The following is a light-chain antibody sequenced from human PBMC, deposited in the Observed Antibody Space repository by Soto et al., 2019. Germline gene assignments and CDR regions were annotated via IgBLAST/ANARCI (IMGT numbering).Light chain of an antibody. J-gene: IGLJ1*01. V-gene: IGLV2-14*03. CDR3: TSFTTCSTFV. Sequence: QSALAQPASVSGSPGQSITISCTGTSNDVGHFNYVSWFQQHPGKAPKLLIFDVSNWPSGVSDRFSGSKSGNTASLTISGLQPEDESDYYCTSFTTCSTFVFGSGSKDPV. CDR1: SNDVGHFNY. CDR2: DVS.